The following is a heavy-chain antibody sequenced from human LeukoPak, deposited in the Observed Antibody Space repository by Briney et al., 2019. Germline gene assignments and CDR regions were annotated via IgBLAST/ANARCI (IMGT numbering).Heavy chain of an antibody. J-gene: IGHJ5*02. V-gene: IGHV4-4*07. CDR3: ARDLGIAAAGTPTGWFDP. D-gene: IGHD6-13*01. CDR2: IYTSGST. CDR1: GGSISSYY. Sequence: SETLSLTCTVSGGSISSYYWSWIRQPAGKGLEWIGRIYTSGSTNYNPSLKSRVTMSVDTSKNQFSLKLSSVTAADTAVYYCARDLGIAAAGTPTGWFDPWGQGTLVTVSS.